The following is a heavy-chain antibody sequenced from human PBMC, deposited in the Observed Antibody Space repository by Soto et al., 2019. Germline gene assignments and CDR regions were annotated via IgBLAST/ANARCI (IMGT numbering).Heavy chain of an antibody. CDR2: INHSGST. D-gene: IGHD3-10*01. Sequence: QVQLQQWGAGLLKPSETLSLTCAVYGGSFSGYYWSWIRQPPGKGLEWIGEINHSGSTNYNPSLKSRVTRSVDTSKNQFSLKLSSVTAADTAVYYCARGTNYNYYGSGSYIWFDPWGQGTLVTVSS. CDR1: GGSFSGYY. J-gene: IGHJ5*02. CDR3: ARGTNYNYYGSGSYIWFDP. V-gene: IGHV4-34*01.